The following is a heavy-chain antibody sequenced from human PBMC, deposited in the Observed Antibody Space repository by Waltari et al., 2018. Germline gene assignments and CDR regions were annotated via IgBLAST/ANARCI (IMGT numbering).Heavy chain of an antibody. V-gene: IGHV4-59*01. J-gene: IGHJ4*02. D-gene: IGHD6-19*01. Sequence: QVQLQESGPGLVKPSETLSLTCTVSGGSISSYYWSWIRQPPGKGLEWIEYIYYSGSTNYNPSLKSRVTISVDTSKNQFSLKLSSLRSEDTAVYYCASTHSSGWYLRYWGQGTLVTVSS. CDR3: ASTHSSGWYLRY. CDR1: GGSISSYY. CDR2: IYYSGST.